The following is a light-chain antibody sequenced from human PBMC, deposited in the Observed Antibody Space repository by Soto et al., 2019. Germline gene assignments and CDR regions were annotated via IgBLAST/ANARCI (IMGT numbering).Light chain of an antibody. CDR1: QGISSY. V-gene: IGKV1-9*01. CDR2: TTS. J-gene: IGKJ5*01. CDR3: QQLNSYPIT. Sequence: IQLTQSPSSLSASVGDRVTITCRASQGISSYLAWYQQKPGKAPKLLIYTTSTLQSGVPSRFSGSGSGTDFTLTFSSLQPEEFATYYCQQLNSYPITFGQGTRLEIK.